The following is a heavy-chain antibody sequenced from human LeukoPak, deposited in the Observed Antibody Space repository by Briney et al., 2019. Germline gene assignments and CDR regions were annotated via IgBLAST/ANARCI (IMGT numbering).Heavy chain of an antibody. CDR2: IYYSGST. D-gene: IGHD6-13*01. J-gene: IGHJ4*02. V-gene: IGHV4-39*07. Sequence: SKTLSLTCTVSGGSISSSSYYWGWIRQPPGKGLEWIGSIYYSGSTYYNPSLKSRVTISVDTSKNQFSLKLSSVTAADTAVYYCATTHSSSWDPIDYWGQGTLVTVSS. CDR3: ATTHSSSWDPIDY. CDR1: GGSISSSSYY.